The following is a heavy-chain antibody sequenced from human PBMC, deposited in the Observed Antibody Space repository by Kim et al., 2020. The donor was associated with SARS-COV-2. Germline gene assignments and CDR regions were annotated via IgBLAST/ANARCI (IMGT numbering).Heavy chain of an antibody. CDR1: GYTFTSYA. J-gene: IGHJ4*02. CDR3: ARSYYYDSSGYYSYFDY. V-gene: IGHV1-3*01. Sequence: PSVKVSCKASGYTFTSYAMHWVRQAPGQRLEWMGWINAGNGNTKYSQKFQGRVTITRDTSASTAYMELSSLRSEDTAVYYCARSYYYDSSGYYSYFDYWGQGTLVTVSS. CDR2: INAGNGNT. D-gene: IGHD3-22*01.